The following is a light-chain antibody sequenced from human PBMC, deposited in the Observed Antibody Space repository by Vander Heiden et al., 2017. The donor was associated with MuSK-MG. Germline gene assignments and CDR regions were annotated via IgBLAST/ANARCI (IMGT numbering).Light chain of an antibody. CDR1: QNINNY. V-gene: IGKV3-11*01. J-gene: IGKJ5*01. Sequence: EIVLTQSPATLSLSPGERATLSCRASQNINNYLAWYQQKPGQAPRLLIYDTSNRATGIPARFSGSGSGTDFTLTISGLEPEDFAVYYCQQRGDGPPITFGQGTLLEIK. CDR2: DTS. CDR3: QQRGDGPPIT.